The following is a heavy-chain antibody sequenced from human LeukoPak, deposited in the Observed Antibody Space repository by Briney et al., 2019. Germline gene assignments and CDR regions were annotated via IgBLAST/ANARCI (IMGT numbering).Heavy chain of an antibody. D-gene: IGHD3-10*01. CDR2: INPNGGGT. CDR3: ARSGDYGSGNPYYYYGMDV. J-gene: IGHJ6*02. Sequence: ASVKVSCKASGYTFTGYYMHWVRQAPGQGLEWMGWINPNGGGTNYAQKFQGWVTMTRDTSISTAYMELSRLRSDDTAVYYCARSGDYGSGNPYYYYGMDVWGQGTTVTVSS. V-gene: IGHV1-2*04. CDR1: GYTFTGYY.